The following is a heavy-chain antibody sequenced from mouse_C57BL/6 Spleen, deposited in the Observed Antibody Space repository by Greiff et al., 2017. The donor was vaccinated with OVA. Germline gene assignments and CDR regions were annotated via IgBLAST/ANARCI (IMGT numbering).Heavy chain of an antibody. V-gene: IGHV3-6*01. D-gene: IGHD1-1*01. CDR1: GYSITSGYF. J-gene: IGHJ2*01. CDR3: ARCYGYSFDY. CDR2: ISYDGSN. Sequence: VQLQQSGPGLVKPSQSLSLTCSVTGYSITSGYFWNWIRQFPGNKLEWMGYISYDGSNNYNPSLKNRISITRDTSKNQFFLKLNSVTTEDTATYYCARCYGYSFDYWGQGTTLTVSS.